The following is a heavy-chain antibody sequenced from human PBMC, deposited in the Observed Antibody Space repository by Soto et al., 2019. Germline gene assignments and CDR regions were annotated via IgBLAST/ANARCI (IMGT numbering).Heavy chain of an antibody. CDR1: GYSFTSYW. D-gene: IGHD3-9*01. CDR3: ARQTDILTGYFVYYYCMDV. CDR2: IYPGDSDT. V-gene: IGHV5-51*01. J-gene: IGHJ6*03. Sequence: PGESLKISCKGSGYSFTSYWIGWVRQMPGKGLEWMGIIYPGDSDTRYSPSFQGQVTISADKSISTAYLQWSSLKASDTAMYYCARQTDILTGYFVYYYCMDVWGKGTTVTVSS.